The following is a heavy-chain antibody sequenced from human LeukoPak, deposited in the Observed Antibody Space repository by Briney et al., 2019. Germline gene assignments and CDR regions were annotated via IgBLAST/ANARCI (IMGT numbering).Heavy chain of an antibody. CDR1: GYTFTSYY. V-gene: IGHV1-46*01. D-gene: IGHD6-19*01. CDR2: INPSGGST. J-gene: IGHJ4*02. Sequence: ASVKVSCKASGYTFTSYYMHWVRQAPGQGLEWMGIINPSGGSTSYAQKFQGRVTLTRDTSTSTVYMELSSLRAEDTAVYYCASGGGSSGWYGGAFDYWGQGTLVTVSS. CDR3: ASGGGSSGWYGGAFDY.